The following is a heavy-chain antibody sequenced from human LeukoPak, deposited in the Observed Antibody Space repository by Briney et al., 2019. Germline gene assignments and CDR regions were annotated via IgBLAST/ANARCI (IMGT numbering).Heavy chain of an antibody. CDR2: INTNTGNP. CDR3: ARGYCSSTSCYGGSY. Sequence: ASVKVSCKASGYTFTSYAMNWVRQAPGQGLEWMGWINTNTGNPTYAQGFTGRFVFSLDTSVSTAYLQISSLKAEDTAVYYCARGYCSSTSCYGGSYWGLGTLVTVSS. CDR1: GYTFTSYA. V-gene: IGHV7-4-1*02. J-gene: IGHJ4*02. D-gene: IGHD2-2*01.